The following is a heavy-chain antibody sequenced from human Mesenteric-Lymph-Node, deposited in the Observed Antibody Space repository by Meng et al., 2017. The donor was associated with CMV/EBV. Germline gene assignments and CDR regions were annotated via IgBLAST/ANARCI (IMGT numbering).Heavy chain of an antibody. D-gene: IGHD2-2*01. CDR2: IIPIYSSP. J-gene: IGHJ6*02. Sequence: SVKVSCKASGGTFSTYPISWVRQAPGQGLEWMGGIIPIYSSPNYAQKFQGRVTISTDESTTTAFMELSSLRSEDTAVYYCASRHCGSASCYSDYFYGMDVWGQGTTVTVSS. CDR1: GGTFSTYP. CDR3: ASRHCGSASCYSDYFYGMDV. V-gene: IGHV1-69*05.